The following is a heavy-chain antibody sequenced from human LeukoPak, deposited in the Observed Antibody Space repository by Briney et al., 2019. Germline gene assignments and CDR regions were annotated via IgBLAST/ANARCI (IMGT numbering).Heavy chain of an antibody. CDR1: GYTFTSYY. CDR2: INPGGGST. J-gene: IGHJ1*01. V-gene: IGHV1-46*01. Sequence: ASVKVSCKASGYTFTSYYMHWVRQAPGQGLEWMGIINPGGGSTSYAQKFQGRVTMTRDTYISTAYMELSRLRSDDTAVYYCASTGRGYFQYWGQGTLVTVSS. D-gene: IGHD5-24*01. CDR3: ASTGRGYFQY.